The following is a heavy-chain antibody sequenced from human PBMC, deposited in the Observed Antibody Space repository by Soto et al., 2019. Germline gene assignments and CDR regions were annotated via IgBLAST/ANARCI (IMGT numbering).Heavy chain of an antibody. CDR1: GGSISSGGYY. V-gene: IGHV4-31*03. Sequence: SETLSLTCTVSGGSISSGGYYWSWIRQHPGKGLEWIGYIYYSGSTYYNPSLKSRVTISVDTSKNQFSLKLSSVAAADTAVYYCARDDDSSGYYPYYWGQGTLVTVSS. J-gene: IGHJ4*02. D-gene: IGHD3-22*01. CDR2: IYYSGST. CDR3: ARDDDSSGYYPYY.